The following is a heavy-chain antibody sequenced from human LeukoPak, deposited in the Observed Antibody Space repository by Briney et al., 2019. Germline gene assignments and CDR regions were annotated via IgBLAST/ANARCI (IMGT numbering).Heavy chain of an antibody. J-gene: IGHJ4*02. Sequence: GGSLRLSCAASGFTFSDAWMSWVRQTPGKGLEWVGRIKSKTDGGTTDYAAPVKGRFTISRDDSKNTLFLQMNSLKTEDTAVYYCTLPWGSGSYYDYWGQGTLVTVSS. D-gene: IGHD3-10*01. CDR3: TLPWGSGSYYDY. V-gene: IGHV3-15*01. CDR2: IKSKTDGGTT. CDR1: GFTFSDAW.